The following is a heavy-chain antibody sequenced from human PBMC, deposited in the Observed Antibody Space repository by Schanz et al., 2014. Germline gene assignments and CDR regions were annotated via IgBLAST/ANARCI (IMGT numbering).Heavy chain of an antibody. CDR2: ISPYNGNT. D-gene: IGHD5-18*01. V-gene: IGHV1-18*01. CDR1: GYTFTSYD. J-gene: IGHJ3*02. Sequence: QVQLIQSGAEVKKPGASVKVSCTASGYTFTSYDFNWVRQAPGQGLEWMGWISPYNGNTNYAPKVQGRVTVTTDTSTSTVYMELRSLRSDDTALYYCTRGGYSYALSAFDIWGQGTMVTVSS. CDR3: TRGGYSYALSAFDI.